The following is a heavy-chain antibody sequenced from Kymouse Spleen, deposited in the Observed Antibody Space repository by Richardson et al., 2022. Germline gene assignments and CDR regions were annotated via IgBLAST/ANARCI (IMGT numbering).Heavy chain of an antibody. CDR1: GFTFSSYD. CDR3: ARGGYSSGWGWFDP. CDR2: IGTAGDT. D-gene: IGHD6-19*01. Sequence: EVQLVESGGGLVQPGGSLRLSCAASGFTFSSYDMHWVRQATGKGLEWVSAIGTAGDTYYPGSVKGRFTISRENAKNSLYLQMNSLRAGDTAVYYCARGGYSSGWGWFDPWGQGTLVTVSS. V-gene: IGHV3-13*01. J-gene: IGHJ5*02.